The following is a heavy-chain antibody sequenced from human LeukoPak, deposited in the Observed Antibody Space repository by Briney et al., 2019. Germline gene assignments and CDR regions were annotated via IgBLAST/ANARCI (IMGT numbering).Heavy chain of an antibody. V-gene: IGHV3-72*01. D-gene: IGHD6-13*01. J-gene: IGHJ4*02. CDR2: SRNKANSYTT. Sequence: GGSLRLSCAASGFIFSDYYMDWVRQAPGKGLEWVGRSRNKANSYTTQYAASVKGRFTISRDDSKSSLYLQMNSLKTDDTSVYYCTRVYSSDWSGSYFDYWGQGTPVTVSS. CDR1: GFIFSDYY. CDR3: TRVYSSDWSGSYFDY.